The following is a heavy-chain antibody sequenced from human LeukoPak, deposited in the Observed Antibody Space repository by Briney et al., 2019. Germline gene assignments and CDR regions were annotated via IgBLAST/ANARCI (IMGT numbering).Heavy chain of an antibody. CDR3: AGTSLPDYYYYGMDV. D-gene: IGHD3/OR15-3a*01. Sequence: SETLSLTCAVYGGSFSGYYWSWIRQPPGKGLEWIGEINHSGSTNYNPSLKSRVTISVDTSKNQFSLKLSSVTAADTAVYYCAGTSLPDYYYYGMDVWGQGTTVTVSS. J-gene: IGHJ6*02. V-gene: IGHV4-34*01. CDR1: GGSFSGYY. CDR2: INHSGST.